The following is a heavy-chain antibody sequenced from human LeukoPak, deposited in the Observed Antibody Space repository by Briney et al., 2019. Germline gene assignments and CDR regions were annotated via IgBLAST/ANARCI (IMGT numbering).Heavy chain of an antibody. CDR3: ARGRKSSGWYRPTYYFDY. CDR1: GGSFSGYY. V-gene: IGHV4-34*01. J-gene: IGHJ4*02. CDR2: INHSGST. Sequence: SETLSLTCTVYGGSFSGYYWSWIRQPPGKGLEWIGEINHSGSTNYNPSLKSRVTISVDTSKNQFSLKLSSVTAADTAVYYCARGRKSSGWYRPTYYFDYWGQGTLVTVSS. D-gene: IGHD6-19*01.